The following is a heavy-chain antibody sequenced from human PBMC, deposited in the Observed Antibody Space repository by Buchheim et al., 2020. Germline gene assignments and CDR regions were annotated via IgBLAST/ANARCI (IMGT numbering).Heavy chain of an antibody. CDR1: GFTFSSYW. CDR2: INRDGSST. D-gene: IGHD3-3*01. J-gene: IGHJ6*03. Sequence: EVQLVESGGGLIQPGGSLRLSCAASGFTFSSYWMHWVRQAPGKGLVWVSRINRDGSSTTYADSVKGRFTISRDNAKNTVYLQMNSLRAEDTAVYYCARGGDFWSGNPWDMDVWGKGTT. CDR3: ARGGDFWSGNPWDMDV. V-gene: IGHV3-74*01.